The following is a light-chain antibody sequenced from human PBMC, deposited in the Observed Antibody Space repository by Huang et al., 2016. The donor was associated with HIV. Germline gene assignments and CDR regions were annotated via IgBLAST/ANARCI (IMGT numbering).Light chain of an antibody. CDR3: QQYDSSPWT. Sequence: EIVLTQSPGTLSLSPGERATLSCRASQSVSSTYLAWYQQKPGQAPRLLFYGASSRATGIPDRFSGSGSGTDCTLTISRLEPEDLAVYYCQQYDSSPWTFGQGTKVEIK. CDR2: GAS. V-gene: IGKV3-20*01. CDR1: QSVSSTY. J-gene: IGKJ1*01.